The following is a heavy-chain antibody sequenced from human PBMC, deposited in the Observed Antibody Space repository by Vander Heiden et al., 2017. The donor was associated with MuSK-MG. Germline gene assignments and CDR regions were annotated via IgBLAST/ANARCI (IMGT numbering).Heavy chain of an antibody. V-gene: IGHV4-39*07. Sequence: QLQLQESGPGLVKPSETLSLTCTVSGGSISSSSYYWGWIRQPPGKGLEWIGSIYYSGSTYYTPSLKSRVTISVDTSKNQFSLKLSSVTAADTAVYYCARDFREYYDFWSGYPYYYYGMDVWGQGTTVTVSS. CDR3: ARDFREYYDFWSGYPYYYYGMDV. D-gene: IGHD3-3*01. CDR2: IYYSGST. CDR1: GGSISSSSYY. J-gene: IGHJ6*02.